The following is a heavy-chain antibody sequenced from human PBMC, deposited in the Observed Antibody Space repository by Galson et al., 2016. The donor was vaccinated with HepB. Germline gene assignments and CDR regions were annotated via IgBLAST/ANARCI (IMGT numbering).Heavy chain of an antibody. Sequence: SETLSLTCTVSDGSVNSGAYYWTWIRQPPGKGLEWIGHIYYSGSTNYNPSLKSRVTISVDTSKNQFSLRLSSVTAADTAVYYCARDRREGDGSGWSHDYFGDGGQGTQVTVSS. V-gene: IGHV4-61*08. D-gene: IGHD6-19*01. CDR1: DGSVNSGAYY. CDR3: ARDRREGDGSGWSHDYFGD. J-gene: IGHJ4*02. CDR2: IYYSGST.